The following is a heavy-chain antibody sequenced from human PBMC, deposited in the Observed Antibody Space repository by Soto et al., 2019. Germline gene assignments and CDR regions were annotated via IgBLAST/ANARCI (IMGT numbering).Heavy chain of an antibody. CDR2: ISSSGSTI. V-gene: IGHV3-48*03. D-gene: IGHD3-9*01. CDR3: PRDIFFGRVPGY. J-gene: IGHJ4*02. CDR1: GFTFSSYE. Sequence: GGSLRLSCAASGFTFSSYEMNWVRQAPGKGLEWVSYISSSGSTIYYADSVKGRFTISRDNAKNSLYLQMNSLSAEDTAVYYCPRDIFFGRVPGYWGQGTLVTVSS.